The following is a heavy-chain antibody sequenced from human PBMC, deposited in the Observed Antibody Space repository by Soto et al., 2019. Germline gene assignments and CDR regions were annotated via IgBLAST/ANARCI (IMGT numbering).Heavy chain of an antibody. J-gene: IGHJ4*02. CDR2: INSDGCST. CDR3: ARGGVGRYCSSTSCYTWVFDY. D-gene: IGHD2-2*02. CDR1: GFTFSSYW. V-gene: IGHV3-74*01. Sequence: EVQLVESGGGLVQPGGSLRLSCAASGFTFSSYWMHWVRQAPGKGLVWVSRINSDGCSTSYADSVKGRCTISRDNAKYTLYLQMNSLRAEDTAVYYCARGGVGRYCSSTSCYTWVFDYWGQGPLVTVSS.